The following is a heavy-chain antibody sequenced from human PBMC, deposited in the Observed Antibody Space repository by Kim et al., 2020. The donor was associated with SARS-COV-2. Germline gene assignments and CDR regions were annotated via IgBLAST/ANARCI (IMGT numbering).Heavy chain of an antibody. Sequence: GGSLRLSCAASGFTFSSYSMNWVRQAPGKGLEWVSAISSSSSNIYYADSLKGRFTISRDDAKNSLYLQMNSLRAEDTAVYYCARALGNSGYDLFGGYYYYGMDVWGQGTTVTVSS. CDR1: GFTFSSYS. J-gene: IGHJ6*02. D-gene: IGHD5-12*01. CDR3: ARALGNSGYDLFGGYYYYGMDV. CDR2: ISSSSSNI. V-gene: IGHV3-21*01.